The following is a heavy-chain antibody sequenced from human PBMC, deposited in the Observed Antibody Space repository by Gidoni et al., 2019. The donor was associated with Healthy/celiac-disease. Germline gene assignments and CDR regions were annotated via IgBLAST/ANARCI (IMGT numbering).Heavy chain of an antibody. Sequence: QVQLVQSGAEVKKPGSSVKVSCKASVGTFSSYAISWVRQAPGQGLEWMGGIIPNFGTANYAQKVQGRVTITADESTSTAYMELSSLRSEDTAVYYWARGGDTHNCSSTSCLYYYYYGMDVWGQGTTVTVSS. V-gene: IGHV1-69*01. D-gene: IGHD2-2*01. CDR1: VGTFSSYA. J-gene: IGHJ6*02. CDR3: ARGGDTHNCSSTSCLYYYYYGMDV. CDR2: IIPNFGTA.